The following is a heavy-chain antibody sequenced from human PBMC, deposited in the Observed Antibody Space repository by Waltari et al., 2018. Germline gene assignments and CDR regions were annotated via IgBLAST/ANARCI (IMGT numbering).Heavy chain of an antibody. V-gene: IGHV4-34*01. D-gene: IGHD1-1*01. CDR2: INHSGST. J-gene: IGHJ3*02. CDR1: GGSFSGYY. Sequence: QVQLQQWGAGLLKPSETLSLTCAVYGGSFSGYYWSWIRQPPGKGLEWIGEINHSGSTNYNPSLKSRVTISVDTSKNQFSLKLSSVTAADTAVYYCARGLAIYAVDIWGQGTMVTVSS. CDR3: ARGLAIYAVDI.